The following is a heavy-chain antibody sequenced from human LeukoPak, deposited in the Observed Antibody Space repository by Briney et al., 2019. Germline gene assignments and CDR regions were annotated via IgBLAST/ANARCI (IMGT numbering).Heavy chain of an antibody. D-gene: IGHD6-19*01. Sequence: GGSLRLSCAVSGITLSNYGMSWVRQARWKGLDWVSSISSSSSYIYYADSVKGRFTISRDNAKNSLYLQMNSLSAGDTAVYFCARGGIAVPGIDLEDYWGQGTLVTVSS. CDR1: GITLSNYG. CDR3: ARGGIAVPGIDLEDY. V-gene: IGHV3-21*01. CDR2: ISSSSSYI. J-gene: IGHJ4*02.